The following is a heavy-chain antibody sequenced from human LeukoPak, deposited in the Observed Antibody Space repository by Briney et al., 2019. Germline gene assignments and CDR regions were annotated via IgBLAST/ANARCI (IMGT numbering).Heavy chain of an antibody. J-gene: IGHJ4*02. CDR1: GYTFTGCY. D-gene: IGHD6-13*01. V-gene: IGHV1-2*02. CDR2: INPNSGGT. CDR3: ARVWSSSWYGNFDY. Sequence: ASVKVSCKASGYTFTGCYMHWVRQAPGQGLEWMGWINPNSGGTNYAQKFQGRVTMTRDTSISTAYMELSRLRSDDTAVYYCARVWSSSWYGNFDYWGQGTLVTVSS.